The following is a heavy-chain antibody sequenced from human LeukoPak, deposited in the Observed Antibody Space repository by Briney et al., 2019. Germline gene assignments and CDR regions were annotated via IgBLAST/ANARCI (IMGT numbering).Heavy chain of an antibody. CDR1: GYTFTGYY. CDR2: INPNSGGT. CDR3: ARGPNVRYFDWFVDYHFDY. Sequence: ASVKVSCTASGYTFTGYYMHWVRQAPGQGLEWMGWINPNSGGTNYAQKFQGRVTMTRDTSISTAYMELSRLRSDDTAVYYCARGPNVRYFDWFVDYHFDYWGQGTLVTVSS. D-gene: IGHD3-9*01. J-gene: IGHJ4*02. V-gene: IGHV1-2*02.